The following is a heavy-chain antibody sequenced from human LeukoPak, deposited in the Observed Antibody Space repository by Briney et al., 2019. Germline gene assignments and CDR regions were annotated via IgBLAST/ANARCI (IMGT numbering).Heavy chain of an antibody. CDR2: IYHSGST. V-gene: IGHV4-30-2*01. CDR1: GGSISSGGYS. D-gene: IGHD4-17*01. CDR3: ARDGTVTTGALDI. Sequence: SQTLSLTCAVSGGSISSGGYSWSWIRQPPGKGLEWIGYIYHSGSTYYNPSLKSRVTISVDRSKNQFSLKLSSVTAADTAVYYCARDGTVTTGALDIWGQGTMVTVSS. J-gene: IGHJ3*02.